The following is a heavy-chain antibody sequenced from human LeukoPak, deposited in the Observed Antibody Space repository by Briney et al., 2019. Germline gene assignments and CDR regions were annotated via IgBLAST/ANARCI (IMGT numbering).Heavy chain of an antibody. CDR1: GFTVSSNY. D-gene: IGHD4-17*01. Sequence: GGSLRLSCAASGFTVSSNYMRWVRQAPGKGLEWVSLIYSGGSTYYADSVKGRFSTSRDYSKNTLYLQMNSLRAEDTAVYYCARGPYGDHSYFDYWGQGTLVTVSS. CDR3: ARGPYGDHSYFDY. CDR2: IYSGGST. V-gene: IGHV3-66*01. J-gene: IGHJ4*02.